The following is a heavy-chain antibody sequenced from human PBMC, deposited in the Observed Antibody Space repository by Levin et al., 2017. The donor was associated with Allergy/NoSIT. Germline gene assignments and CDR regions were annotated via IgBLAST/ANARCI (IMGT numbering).Heavy chain of an antibody. V-gene: IGHV3-30*04. CDR3: AREYWSTAVACVDY. CDR2: VTYDGRNT. CDR1: GFTLRTYA. Sequence: PGGSLRLSCAASGFTLRTYAMHWFRQAPGKGLEWVAVVTYDGRNTYYADSVKGRFTISRDTFKNALYLQMNSLRAEDTAVYYCAREYWSTAVACVDYWGQGTLVTVSS. J-gene: IGHJ4*02. D-gene: IGHD6-19*01.